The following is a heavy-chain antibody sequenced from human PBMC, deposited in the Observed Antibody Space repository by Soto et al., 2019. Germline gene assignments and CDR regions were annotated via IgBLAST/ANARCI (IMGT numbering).Heavy chain of an antibody. CDR1: GGSIISSSYY. Sequence: SETLSLTCTVSGGSIISSSYYWGWIRQPPGKGLEWIGSIYYSGSTYYNPSLKSRVTISVDTSKNQFSLKLSSVTAADTAVYYCARHSVSSWTPNWFDPWGQGTLVTVSS. D-gene: IGHD6-13*01. CDR3: ARHSVSSWTPNWFDP. V-gene: IGHV4-39*01. J-gene: IGHJ5*02. CDR2: IYYSGST.